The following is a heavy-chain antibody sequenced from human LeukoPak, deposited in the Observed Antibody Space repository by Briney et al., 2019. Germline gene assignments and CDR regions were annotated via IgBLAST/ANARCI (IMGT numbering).Heavy chain of an antibody. CDR2: ISAYNGNT. CDR3: ARDSQLVVRGSYGMDV. Sequence: GASVKVSCKASGYTFTSYGISWVRQAPGQGLEWMGWISAYNGNTNYAQKLQGRVTMTTDTSTSTAYMELRSLRSDDTAVYYCARDSQLVVRGSYGMDVWGQGTTVTVSS. V-gene: IGHV1-18*01. D-gene: IGHD3-10*01. CDR1: GYTFTSYG. J-gene: IGHJ6*02.